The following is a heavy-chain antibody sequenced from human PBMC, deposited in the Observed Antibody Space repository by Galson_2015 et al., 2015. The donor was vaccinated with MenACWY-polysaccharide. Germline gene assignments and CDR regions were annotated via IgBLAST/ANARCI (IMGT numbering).Heavy chain of an antibody. CDR2: ISWNSGNI. V-gene: IGHV3-9*01. J-gene: IGHJ4*02. CDR3: AKDREVYGDYVFDY. CDR1: GFTFDDYA. Sequence: SLRLSCAASGFTFDDYAMHWVRQAPGKGLEWVSGISWNSGNIGYVDSVRGRFTISRDNAKNSLYLQMNRLRAEDTALYYCAKDREVYGDYVFDYWGQGTLVTVSS. D-gene: IGHD4-17*01.